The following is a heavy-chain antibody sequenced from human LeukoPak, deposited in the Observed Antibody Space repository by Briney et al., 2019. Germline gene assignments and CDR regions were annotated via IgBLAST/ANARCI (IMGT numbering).Heavy chain of an antibody. D-gene: IGHD5-24*01. CDR1: GFTFSSYW. Sequence: PGGSLRLSCAASGFTFSSYWMHWVRQAPGKGLVWVSRINTDGSSTSYADSVKGRFTISRDNAKNSLYLQMNSLRVEDTAVYYCARSRDVGPPNWFDPWGQGTLVTVSS. CDR3: ARSRDVGPPNWFDP. CDR2: INTDGSST. V-gene: IGHV3-74*01. J-gene: IGHJ5*02.